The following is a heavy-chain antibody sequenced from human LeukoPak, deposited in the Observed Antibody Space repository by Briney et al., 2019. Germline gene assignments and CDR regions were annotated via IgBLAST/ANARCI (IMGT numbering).Heavy chain of an antibody. CDR1: GYTFTSYY. D-gene: IGHD1-26*01. CDR3: ARDSTFWENFDY. J-gene: IGHJ4*02. Sequence: ASVKVSCKASGYTFTSYYMHWVRQAPGQGLEWMGIINPSGGSTSYAQKFQGRVTMTRNTSISTAYMELSSLRSEDTAVYYCARDSTFWENFDYWGQGTLVTVSS. V-gene: IGHV1-46*01. CDR2: INPSGGST.